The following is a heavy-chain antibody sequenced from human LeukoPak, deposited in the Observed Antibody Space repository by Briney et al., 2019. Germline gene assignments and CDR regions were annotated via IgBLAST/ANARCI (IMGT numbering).Heavy chain of an antibody. CDR3: ARGLSGHSIFGSGLSDY. V-gene: IGHV3-53*05. CDR1: GFSVSTNY. J-gene: IGHJ4*02. D-gene: IGHD3-22*01. CDR2: LYDSNEN. Sequence: GGSLRLSCVASGFSVSTNYMTWVRQAPGKGPEWVSVLYDSNENFYLAAVEGRFFISRDSPTNTLYLQMNSLRPEDTAVYYCARGLSGHSIFGSGLSDYWGRGTPVTVSS.